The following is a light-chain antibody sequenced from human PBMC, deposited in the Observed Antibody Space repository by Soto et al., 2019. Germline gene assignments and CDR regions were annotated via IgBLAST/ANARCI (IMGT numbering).Light chain of an antibody. CDR1: QSVNSK. Sequence: EIVMTQSPATLSVSPGERVSLSCRASQSVNSKLAWYQQKPGQAPRLLIYGASTRATGIPARFSGSGSGTEFTLTISNLQSEDFAVYFCQQYNNWPPITFGQGTRLEIK. CDR2: GAS. J-gene: IGKJ5*01. CDR3: QQYNNWPPIT. V-gene: IGKV3-15*01.